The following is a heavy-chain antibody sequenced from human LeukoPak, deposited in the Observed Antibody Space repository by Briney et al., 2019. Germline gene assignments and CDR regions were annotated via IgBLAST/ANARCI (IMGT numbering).Heavy chain of an antibody. CDR3: TTADSSGRFLIDY. J-gene: IGHJ4*02. Sequence: PGGSLRLSCAASGFSFTNAWMNWVRQAPGKGLEWVGRIKSKTDGGTADYAAPVKGRFTISRDDSKNTLYLQMNSLKTEDTAVYYCTTADSSGRFLIDYWGQGTLVTVSS. D-gene: IGHD3-22*01. V-gene: IGHV3-15*07. CDR1: GFSFTNAW. CDR2: IKSKTDGGTA.